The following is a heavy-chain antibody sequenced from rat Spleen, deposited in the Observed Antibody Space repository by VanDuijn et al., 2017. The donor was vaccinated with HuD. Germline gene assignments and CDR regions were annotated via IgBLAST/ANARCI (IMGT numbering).Heavy chain of an antibody. CDR1: GFTFSNYG. Sequence: EVQLVESGGGLVQPGRSLKLSCAASGFTFSNYGMAWVRQAPTKGLEWVATISYDGSSTYYRDSVKGRFTISRDNAKSTLYLQMDSLRSEDTATYYCARRHYGYNDYFDYWGQGVMVTVSS. CDR3: ARRHYGYNDYFDY. J-gene: IGHJ2*01. D-gene: IGHD1-9*01. CDR2: ISYDGSST. V-gene: IGHV5-29*01.